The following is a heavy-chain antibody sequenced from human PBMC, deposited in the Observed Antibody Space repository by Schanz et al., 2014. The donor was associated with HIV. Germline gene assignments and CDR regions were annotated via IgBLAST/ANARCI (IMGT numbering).Heavy chain of an antibody. D-gene: IGHD2-15*01. CDR1: GFTFSSYG. CDR3: ARVALAVDGADYGMDV. Sequence: QVQLVESGGGVVQPGRSLRLSCAASGFTFSSYGMHWVRQAPGKGLEWVAVISYDGSNKYYADSVKGRFTISRDISKNTLYLQMNSLRAEDTAVYYCARVALAVDGADYGMDVWGQGTMVTVSS. CDR2: ISYDGSNK. J-gene: IGHJ6*02. V-gene: IGHV3-30*03.